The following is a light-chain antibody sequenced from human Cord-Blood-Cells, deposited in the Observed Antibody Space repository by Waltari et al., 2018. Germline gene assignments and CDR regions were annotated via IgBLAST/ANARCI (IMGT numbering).Light chain of an antibody. Sequence: DIVMTQSPDSLDVSLGERATINYKSSQSVLYSSNNKNYLAWYQQKPGQPPKLLIYWASTRESGVPDRFSGSGSGTDFTLTISSLQAEDVAVYYCQQYYSTPPWTFGQGTKVEIK. CDR1: QSVLYSSNNKNY. J-gene: IGKJ1*01. CDR3: QQYYSTPPWT. V-gene: IGKV4-1*01. CDR2: WAS.